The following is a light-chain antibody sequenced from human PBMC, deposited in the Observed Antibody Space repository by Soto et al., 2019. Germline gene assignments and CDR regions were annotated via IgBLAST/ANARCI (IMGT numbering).Light chain of an antibody. V-gene: IGLV2-8*01. CDR1: TGDIGNYNF. CDR3: SSHGGNSPYV. Sequence: QSALTQPPSASGSPGQSVAISCTGTTGDIGNYNFVSWYQQHPGKAPKLLIFEVNKRPSGGPDRFSGSKSGNTASLTVSGLHAEDEADYYCSSHGGNSPYVFGTGTKLTVL. J-gene: IGLJ1*01. CDR2: EVN.